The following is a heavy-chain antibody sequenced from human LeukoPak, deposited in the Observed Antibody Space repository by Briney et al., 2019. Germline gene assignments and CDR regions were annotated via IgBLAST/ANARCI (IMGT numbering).Heavy chain of an antibody. CDR1: GFNISDFW. CDR2: IKEDGTEK. CDR3: VRESRPGGAMGLYHNFDY. J-gene: IGHJ4*02. V-gene: IGHV3-7*01. Sequence: PGGSLRLSCAASGFNISDFWMTWVRQAPGKGLEWVANIKEDGTEKHLVDSVKGRFTISRDNTKNLRYLQMNSLRGDDTATYYCVRESRPGGAMGLYHNFDYWGQGTLVAVSS. D-gene: IGHD3-16*01.